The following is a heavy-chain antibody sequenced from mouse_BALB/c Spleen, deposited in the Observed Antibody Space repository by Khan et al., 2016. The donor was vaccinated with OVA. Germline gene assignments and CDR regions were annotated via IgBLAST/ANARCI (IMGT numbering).Heavy chain of an antibody. Sequence: EVKLQESGPELVKPGASVKMSCKASGYTFTSYVMHWVKQKPGLGLEWIGYIYPFNDDTKYNEKFNGNSPLTSDNSSSTAYMALSSLTSSASAVFDCAPVVNYYVSCAYWCQGTLVTVSS. V-gene: IGHV1S136*01. D-gene: IGHD1-1*01. J-gene: IGHJ3*01. CDR3: APVVNYYVSCAY. CDR2: IYPFNDDT. CDR1: GYTFTSYV.